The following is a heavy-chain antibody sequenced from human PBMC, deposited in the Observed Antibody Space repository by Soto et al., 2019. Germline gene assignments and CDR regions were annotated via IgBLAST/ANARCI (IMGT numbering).Heavy chain of an antibody. CDR3: AGGAAAGTWALDAFDI. Sequence: SETLSLTCTVSGGSISSGDYYWSWIRQPPGKGLEWIGYIYYSGSTYYNPSLKSRVTISVDTSKNQFSLKLSSVTAADTAVYYCAGGAAAGTWALDAFDIWGKGTMVTVAS. V-gene: IGHV4-30-4*01. J-gene: IGHJ3*02. CDR1: GGSISSGDYY. CDR2: IYYSGST. D-gene: IGHD6-13*01.